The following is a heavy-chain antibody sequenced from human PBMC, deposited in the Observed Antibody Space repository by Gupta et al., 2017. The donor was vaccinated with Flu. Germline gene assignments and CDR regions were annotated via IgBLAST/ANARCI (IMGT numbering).Heavy chain of an antibody. CDR1: GFTFSSYS. J-gene: IGHJ6*03. Sequence: EVQLVESGGGLVKPGGSLRLSCAASGFTFSSYSMNWVRQAPGKGLEWVSSISSSSSYIYYADSVKGRFTISRDNAKNSLYLQMNSLRAEDTAVYYCARFLGYYYYMDVWGKGTTVTVSS. CDR2: ISSSSSYI. V-gene: IGHV3-21*01. CDR3: ARFLGYYYYMDV.